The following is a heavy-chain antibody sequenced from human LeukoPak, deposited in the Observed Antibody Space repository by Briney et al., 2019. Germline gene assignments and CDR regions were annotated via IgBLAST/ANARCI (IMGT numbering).Heavy chain of an antibody. CDR1: RFTFSNYD. J-gene: IGHJ1*01. CDR3: AKEIYGDSTGGRFQH. CDR2: ISFDGSNK. Sequence: RSGGYLRLSCAASRFTFSNYDMHWVRQAPGKGLEWLAGISFDGSNKYYADSVKGRFTISRDNSKNTLYLQMNSLRAEDTAVYYCAKEIYGDSTGGRFQHWGQGTLVTVSS. V-gene: IGHV3-30*18. D-gene: IGHD4-17*01.